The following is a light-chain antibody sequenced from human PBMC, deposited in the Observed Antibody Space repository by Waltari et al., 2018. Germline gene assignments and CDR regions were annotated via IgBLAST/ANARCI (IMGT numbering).Light chain of an antibody. Sequence: VMTQSPDSLAVSLGERTTINCKSSQSGFWDSYKKDYFAWYQQKPGPPPKLLISWATTRESGVPDRFSGSGSGTDFTLTLSSLQAEDVAVYYCQQYYSTPVTFGQGTKVEIK. CDR3: QQYYSTPVT. V-gene: IGKV4-1*01. CDR1: QSGFWDSYKKDY. CDR2: WAT. J-gene: IGKJ1*01.